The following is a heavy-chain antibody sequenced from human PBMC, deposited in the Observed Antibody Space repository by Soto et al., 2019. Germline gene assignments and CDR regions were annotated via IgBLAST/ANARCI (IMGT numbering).Heavy chain of an antibody. Sequence: QVQLVQSGAEVKKPGASVKVSCKASGYTFTSYGISWVRQAPGQGLEWMGWISAYNGNTNYAQKLQGRVTMTTDTSTSTAYMELGSLRSDDTAVYYCARVITGTTFYYYYGMDVWGQGTTVTVSS. J-gene: IGHJ6*02. V-gene: IGHV1-18*01. CDR3: ARVITGTTFYYYYGMDV. D-gene: IGHD1-7*01. CDR1: GYTFTSYG. CDR2: ISAYNGNT.